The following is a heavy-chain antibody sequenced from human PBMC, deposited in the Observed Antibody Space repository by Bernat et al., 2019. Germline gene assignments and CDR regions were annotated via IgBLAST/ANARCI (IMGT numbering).Heavy chain of an antibody. V-gene: IGHV4-34*02. CDR3: MRVHLAH. D-gene: IGHD1-1*01. Sequence: QVHLQQWGAGLLKPSETLSLTCAAYGESFSGFFWSWVRQSPGKGLEWIGEINHRGITNYNPSLKSRVTMSIDTSKAQFSLTLNSVTAADTAVYYCMRVHLAHWDRGALVNVSS. J-gene: IGHJ4*02. CDR2: INHRGIT. CDR1: GESFSGFF.